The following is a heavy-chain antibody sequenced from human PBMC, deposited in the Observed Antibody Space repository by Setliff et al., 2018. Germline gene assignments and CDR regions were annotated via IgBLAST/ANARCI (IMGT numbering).Heavy chain of an antibody. CDR2: VYYSGSI. CDR3: ASWGTVTLFDY. D-gene: IGHD4-4*01. V-gene: IGHV4-39*01. CDR1: GGSISDSHYY. Sequence: SETLSLTCTVSGGSISDSHYYWGWFRQPPGMRPEWIGTVYYSGSIYYNPSLKSRVTISVDTSKNQFSLKLSSVTAADTAVYYCASWGTVTLFDYWGQGTLVTVSS. J-gene: IGHJ4*02.